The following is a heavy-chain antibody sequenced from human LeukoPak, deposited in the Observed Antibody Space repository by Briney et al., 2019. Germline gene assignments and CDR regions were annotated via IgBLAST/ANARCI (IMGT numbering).Heavy chain of an antibody. CDR3: AKSSGKEAVAALDY. J-gene: IGHJ4*02. CDR2: ISGNGGSA. CDR1: GFTFSSYA. Sequence: GGSLRLSCAASGFTFSSYAMSWVRQAPGKGLEWVSAISGNGGSAYYADSVKGRFTISRDNSKNTLYLQMNSLRAEDTAVYYCAKSSGKEAVAALDYWGQGTLVTVSS. V-gene: IGHV3-23*01. D-gene: IGHD6-19*01.